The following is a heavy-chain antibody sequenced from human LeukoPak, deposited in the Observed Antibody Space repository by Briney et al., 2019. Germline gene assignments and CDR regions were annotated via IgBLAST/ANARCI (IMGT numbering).Heavy chain of an antibody. Sequence: EAGGSLRLSCAASGFTFSSHAMHWVRQAPGKGLEWVAVISYDGSNKYYADSVKGRFTISRDNSKNTLYLQMNSLGAEDTAVYYCATDSGSYRYYFDYWGQGTLVTVSS. CDR3: ATDSGSYRYYFDY. CDR1: GFTFSSHA. D-gene: IGHD1-26*01. CDR2: ISYDGSNK. J-gene: IGHJ4*02. V-gene: IGHV3-30*04.